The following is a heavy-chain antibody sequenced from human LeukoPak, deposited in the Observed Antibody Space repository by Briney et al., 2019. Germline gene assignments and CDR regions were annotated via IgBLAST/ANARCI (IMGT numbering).Heavy chain of an antibody. CDR2: IYTSDST. Sequence: SETLSLTCAVYGGSFSGYYWSWIRQPPGKGLEWIGRIYTSDSTNYNPSLKSRVTMSVDTSKNQFSLKLSSVTAADTAVYYCARESLESYIDYWGQGTLVTVSS. CDR3: ARESLESYIDY. J-gene: IGHJ4*02. V-gene: IGHV4-59*10. CDR1: GGSFSGYY.